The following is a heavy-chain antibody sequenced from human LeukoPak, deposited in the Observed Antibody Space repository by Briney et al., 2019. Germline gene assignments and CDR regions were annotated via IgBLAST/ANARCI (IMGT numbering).Heavy chain of an antibody. V-gene: IGHV4-59*01. CDR2: IYYTGST. CDR1: GGSISSYY. Sequence: PSETLSLTRTVSGGSISSYYWSWIRQPPGKGLEWIGYIYYTGSTNYNPSLKSRVTISADTSKNQFSLKLGSVTAADTAVYYCARGPYYYDSSGYYYSYFDYWGQGTLVTVSS. D-gene: IGHD3-22*01. CDR3: ARGPYYYDSSGYYYSYFDY. J-gene: IGHJ4*02.